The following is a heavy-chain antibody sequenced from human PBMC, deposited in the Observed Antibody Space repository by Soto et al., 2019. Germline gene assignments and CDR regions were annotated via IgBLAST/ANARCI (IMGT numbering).Heavy chain of an antibody. CDR3: AKDHFTGNGVLDDFDI. J-gene: IGHJ3*02. D-gene: IGHD2-8*01. V-gene: IGHV3-23*01. Sequence: GSLRLSCAAPGFAFSRYSMSWVRQAPGKGLEWVSFIGTADIYYADSVKGRFTISRDNSKNMVFLQMNSLRADDTAVYYCAKDHFTGNGVLDDFDIWGQGTMVTVSS. CDR1: GFAFSRYS. CDR2: IGTADI.